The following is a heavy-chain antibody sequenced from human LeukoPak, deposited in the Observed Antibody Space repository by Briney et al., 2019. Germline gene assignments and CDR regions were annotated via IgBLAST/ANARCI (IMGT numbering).Heavy chain of an antibody. CDR3: AKDQLERLDGAFYI. Sequence: SETLSLTFTIPCVSISSYCWSLIRQPPEKGLEWIGYIYYRGNTNYNPSLTSRVTISVDTSKNQSSLKLSSVSAADTAIYYCAKDQLERLDGAFYIWGQGTLVAVSS. D-gene: IGHD1-1*01. CDR2: IYYRGNT. CDR1: CVSISSYC. V-gene: IGHV4-59*01. J-gene: IGHJ3*02.